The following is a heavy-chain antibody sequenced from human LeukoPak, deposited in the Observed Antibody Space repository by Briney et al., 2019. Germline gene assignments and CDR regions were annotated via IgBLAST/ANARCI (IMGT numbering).Heavy chain of an antibody. D-gene: IGHD6-19*01. CDR2: IYTGGTT. V-gene: IGHV3-66*02. J-gene: IGHJ4*02. CDR1: GFSVSSNY. CDR3: ARDKLGSGYSSDFDY. Sequence: GGSLRLSCAASGFSVSSNYMNWVRQAPGKGLEWVSAIYTGGTTYYADSVKGRFTISRDNSKNTLRLQMNSLRAEDTAVYYCARDKLGSGYSSDFDYWGQGTLVTVSS.